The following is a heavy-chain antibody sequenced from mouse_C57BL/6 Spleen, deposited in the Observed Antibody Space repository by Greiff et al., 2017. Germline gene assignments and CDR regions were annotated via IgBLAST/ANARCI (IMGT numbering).Heavy chain of an antibody. CDR3: ARAYYYGSSYNWYFDV. CDR2: IHPNSGST. J-gene: IGHJ1*03. Sequence: QVQLQQPGAELVKPGASVKLSCKASGYTFTSYWMHWVKQRPGQGLEWIGMIHPNSGSTNYNEKFKSKATLTVDKSSSTAYMQLSSLTSEDSAVYYSARAYYYGSSYNWYFDVWGTGTTLTVSS. D-gene: IGHD1-1*01. V-gene: IGHV1-64*01. CDR1: GYTFTSYW.